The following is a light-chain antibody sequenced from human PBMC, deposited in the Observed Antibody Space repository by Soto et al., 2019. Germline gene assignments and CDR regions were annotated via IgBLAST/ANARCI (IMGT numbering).Light chain of an antibody. V-gene: IGLV2-14*03. J-gene: IGLJ1*01. CDR2: DVT. CDR1: GSDVGGYNY. Sequence: CALTKPASGSGSPGRWITISYTGTGSDVGGYNYVSWYQQHPGKAPKLMISDVTNRPSGVSNRFSGSKSGNTASLTISGLQAEDEAEYYCSSYTSSTTFVFGTGTKVTV. CDR3: SSYTSSTTFV.